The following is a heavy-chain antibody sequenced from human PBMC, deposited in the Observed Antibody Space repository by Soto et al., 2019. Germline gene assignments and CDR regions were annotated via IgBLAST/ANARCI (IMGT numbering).Heavy chain of an antibody. CDR1: GYSFTSYW. V-gene: IGHV5-10-1*01. J-gene: IGHJ6*02. CDR3: ARQPPQVVAVAGTPYYYYGMEV. D-gene: IGHD6-19*01. Sequence: GDSLKISCKGSGYSFTSYWISWVRQMPGKGLEWMGRIDPSDSYTNYSPSFQGHVTISADKSISTAYLQWSSLKPSDTAMYYCARQPPQVVAVAGTPYYYYGMEVWGQGTMVNVSS. CDR2: IDPSDSYT.